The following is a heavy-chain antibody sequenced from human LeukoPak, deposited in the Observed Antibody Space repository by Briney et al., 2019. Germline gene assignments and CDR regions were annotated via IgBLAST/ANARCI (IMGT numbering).Heavy chain of an antibody. CDR3: ARVRGVLRFSFWFDY. J-gene: IGHJ4*02. CDR1: GGSISSGSYY. V-gene: IGHV4-61*02. D-gene: IGHD3-3*01. CDR2: IYTSGST. Sequence: SETLSLTCTVSGGSISSGSYYWSWIRQPAGKGLEWIGRIYTSGSTNYNPSLKSRVTISVDTSKNQFSLKLSSVTAADTAVYYCARVRGVLRFSFWFDYWGQGTLVTVSS.